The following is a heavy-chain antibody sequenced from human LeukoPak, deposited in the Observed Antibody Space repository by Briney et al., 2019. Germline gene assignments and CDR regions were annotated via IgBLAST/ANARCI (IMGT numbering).Heavy chain of an antibody. D-gene: IGHD4-17*01. CDR1: GYTLTSYG. J-gene: IGHJ4*02. CDR2: ISTQSGNT. CDR3: ARGAYGDK. V-gene: IGHV1-18*01. Sequence: ASVKVSCEASGYTLTSYGINWMRQAPGQGLEWMGWISTQSGNTNYAQKVQGRLTLITDRSTNTAYMELRSLRSDDTAVYYCARGAYGDKWGQGTMVTVSS.